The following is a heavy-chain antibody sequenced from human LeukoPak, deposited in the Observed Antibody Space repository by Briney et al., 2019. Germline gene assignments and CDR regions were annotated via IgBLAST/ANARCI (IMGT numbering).Heavy chain of an antibody. J-gene: IGHJ4*02. D-gene: IGHD6-13*01. CDR1: GSSVSSYY. CDR3: ARGASSSWYSLWKF. CDR2: FYHSGAT. V-gene: IGHV4-59*02. Sequence: SETLSLTCNVSGSSVSSYYWSWIRQPPGEGLEWIGYFYHSGATNYNPSLKGRATISVDTSKNEVSLKLRSVTAADTAVYYCARGASSSWYSLWKFWGQGTLVTVSS.